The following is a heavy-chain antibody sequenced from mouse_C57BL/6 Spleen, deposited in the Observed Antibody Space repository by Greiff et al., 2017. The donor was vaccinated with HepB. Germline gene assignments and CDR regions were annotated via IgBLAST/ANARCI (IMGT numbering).Heavy chain of an antibody. CDR1: GFTFSSYA. CDR3: TREGEYDGTAWYFDV. J-gene: IGHJ1*03. Sequence: EVKVVESGEGLVKPGGSLKLSCAASGFTFSSYAMSWVRQTPEKRLEWVAYISSGGDYIYYADTVKGRFPISRDNARNTLYLQMSSLKSEDTAMYYCTREGEYDGTAWYFDVWGTGTTVTVSS. V-gene: IGHV5-9-1*02. D-gene: IGHD2-14*01. CDR2: ISSGGDYI.